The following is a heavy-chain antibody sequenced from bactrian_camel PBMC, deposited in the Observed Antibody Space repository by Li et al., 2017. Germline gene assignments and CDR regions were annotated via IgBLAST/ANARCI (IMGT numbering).Heavy chain of an antibody. Sequence: HVQLVESGGGSVQAGGSLRLSCAVSGYTYSTYCMGWFRQRPGEEREGLAAIDSDGRTSYADSVKGRFTISQDNAKNTVYLQMNSLKSEDTALYYCATSREQWVWSNEYRYWGLGTQVTVS. CDR2: IDSDGRT. V-gene: IGHV3S53*01. J-gene: IGHJ4*01. CDR1: GYTYSTYC. CDR3: ATSREQWVWSNEYRY. D-gene: IGHD3*01.